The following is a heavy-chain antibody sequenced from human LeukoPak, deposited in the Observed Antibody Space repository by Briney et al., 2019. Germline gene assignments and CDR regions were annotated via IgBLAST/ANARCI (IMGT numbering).Heavy chain of an antibody. CDR3: ARGAIVVVPAAPRHFDY. V-gene: IGHV3-30*01. Sequence: PGRSLRLSCAASGFTISSYAMHWVRQAPGKGLEWVAVISYDGSNKYYADSVKGRFTISRDNSKNTLYLQMNSLRAEDTAVYYCARGAIVVVPAAPRHFDYWGQGTLVTVSS. J-gene: IGHJ4*02. D-gene: IGHD2-2*01. CDR1: GFTISSYA. CDR2: ISYDGSNK.